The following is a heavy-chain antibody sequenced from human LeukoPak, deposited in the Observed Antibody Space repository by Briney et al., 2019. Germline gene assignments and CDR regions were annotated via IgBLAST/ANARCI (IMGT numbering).Heavy chain of an antibody. V-gene: IGHV3-74*01. Sequence: GGSLRLSCAASGFTFSTYRMHWVRQAPGKGPMWVSRICPDGTVTNYADSVKARFIISRDNARNTVYLQMSSLRVEDTAVYYCVRDFRSADYWGQGTLVTVSS. CDR1: GFTFSTYR. CDR2: ICPDGTVT. J-gene: IGHJ4*02. CDR3: VRDFRSADY.